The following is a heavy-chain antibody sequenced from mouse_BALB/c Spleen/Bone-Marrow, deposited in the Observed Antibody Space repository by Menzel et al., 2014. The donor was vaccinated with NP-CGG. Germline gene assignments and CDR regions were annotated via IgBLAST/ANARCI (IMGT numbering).Heavy chain of an antibody. CDR1: GYSFTDYN. Sequence: VHVKQSGHELEKPGDSVKMSWKPSGYSFTDYNMNWVKQSNGKSLEWVGNIHPSYGGTTYNQKFKGKAKLTVDKASSPLHMRLKKQTPEDSADYYSGRGHDGYRCWFADWGQGTLVTGSA. CDR3: GRGHDGYRCWFAD. V-gene: IGHV1-39*01. CDR2: IHPSYGGT. D-gene: IGHD2-3*01. J-gene: IGHJ3*01.